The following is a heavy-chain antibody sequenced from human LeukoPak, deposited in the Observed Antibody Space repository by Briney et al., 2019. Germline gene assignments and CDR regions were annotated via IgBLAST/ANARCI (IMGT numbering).Heavy chain of an antibody. Sequence: GGSLRLSCAASGFTFSHYGMHWVRQAPGKGLEWVAVIWNDGTNRYYGDSVKGRFTISRDDSKNTVYLQMNSLRVEDTAVYYCARDGGYSYEIDYWGQGTLVTVSS. CDR1: GFTFSHYG. CDR3: ARDGGYSYEIDY. V-gene: IGHV3-33*01. D-gene: IGHD5-18*01. CDR2: IWNDGTNR. J-gene: IGHJ4*02.